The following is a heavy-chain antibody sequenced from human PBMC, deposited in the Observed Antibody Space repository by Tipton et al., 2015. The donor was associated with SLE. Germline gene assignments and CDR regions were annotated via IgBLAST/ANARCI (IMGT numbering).Heavy chain of an antibody. CDR3: ARAPLSVDSNGYSFYYYMDV. D-gene: IGHD2-8*01. J-gene: IGHJ6*03. V-gene: IGHV4-61*02. Sequence: TLFLTCTVPGFSIRSGTYYWNWIRQPAAKELEWIGCIYHSGSNNYNPYLKSRLTMSVETSNNQFSLKLSSVTAADTAVYYCARAPLSVDSNGYSFYYYMDVWGKGTTVTVSS. CDR2: IYHSGSN. CDR1: GFSIRSGTYY.